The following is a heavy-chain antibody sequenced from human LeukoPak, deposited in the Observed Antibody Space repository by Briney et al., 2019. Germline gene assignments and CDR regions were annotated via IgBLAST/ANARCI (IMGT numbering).Heavy chain of an antibody. V-gene: IGHV3-21*01. D-gene: IGHD5-12*01. CDR3: ARDSRAQWLRFSRAQYYFDY. Sequence: KTGGSLRLSCAASGFTFSSFSMNWVRQAPGKGLEWVSSITSSSTYIYYADSMKGRFTISRDNAKNTLYLQMNSLRAEDTAVYYCARDSRAQWLRFSRAQYYFDYWGQGTLVTVSS. J-gene: IGHJ4*02. CDR1: GFTFSSFS. CDR2: ITSSSTYI.